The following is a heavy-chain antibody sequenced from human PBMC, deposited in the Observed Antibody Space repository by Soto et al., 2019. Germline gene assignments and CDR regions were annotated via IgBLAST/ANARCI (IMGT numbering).Heavy chain of an antibody. Sequence: TLSLTCAVSGGSISSSNWWSWVRQPPGKGLEWIGEIYHSGSTNYNPSLKSQVTISVDKSKKQFSLKLSTVTAADTAVYYCARTYSSSWYGGGLVYYYGMDVWGQGTTVTVSS. CDR3: ARTYSSSWYGGGLVYYYGMDV. CDR1: GGSISSSNW. CDR2: IYHSGST. V-gene: IGHV4-4*02. J-gene: IGHJ6*02. D-gene: IGHD6-13*01.